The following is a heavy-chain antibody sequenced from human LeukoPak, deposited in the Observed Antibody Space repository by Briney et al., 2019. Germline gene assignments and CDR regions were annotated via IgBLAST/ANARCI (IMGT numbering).Heavy chain of an antibody. J-gene: IGHJ5*02. D-gene: IGHD1-1*01. CDR2: VNQSGGS. V-gene: IGHV4-34*01. Sequence: SETLSLTCAVYGESFDSFYWNWVRQAPGKGLEWLGEVNQSGGSDYNPALESRVAISADAEKRQFSLKLISVTAADTAVYYCAVRLTTGRLGTATTWFDPWGQGTLVSVSS. CDR3: AVRLTTGRLGTATTWFDP. CDR1: GESFDSFY.